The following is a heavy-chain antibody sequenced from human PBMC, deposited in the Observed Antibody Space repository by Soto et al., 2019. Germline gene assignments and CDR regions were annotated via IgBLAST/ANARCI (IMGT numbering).Heavy chain of an antibody. J-gene: IGHJ5*02. Sequence: PSETLSLTCTVSGGSISSYYWSWIRQPPGKGLEWIGYIYYSGSTNYNPSLKSRVTISVDTSKNQFSLKLSSVTAADTAVYYCARGLNDYGDYMDWFDPWGQGTLVTVSS. CDR2: IYYSGST. CDR3: ARGLNDYGDYMDWFDP. V-gene: IGHV4-59*01. CDR1: GGSISSYY. D-gene: IGHD4-17*01.